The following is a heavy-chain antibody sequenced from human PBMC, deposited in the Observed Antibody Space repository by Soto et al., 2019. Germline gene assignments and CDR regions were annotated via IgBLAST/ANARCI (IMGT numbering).Heavy chain of an antibody. D-gene: IGHD4-4*01. CDR1: GFTFDDYT. J-gene: IGHJ6*02. CDR3: AKDSRLTVTTPYGMDV. Sequence: AGGSLRLSCAASGFTFDDYTMHWVRQAPGKGLEWVSLISWDGGSTYYADSVKGRFTISRDNSKNSLYLQMNSLRTEDTALYYCAKDSRLTVTTPYGMDVWGQGTTVTVSS. CDR2: ISWDGGST. V-gene: IGHV3-43*01.